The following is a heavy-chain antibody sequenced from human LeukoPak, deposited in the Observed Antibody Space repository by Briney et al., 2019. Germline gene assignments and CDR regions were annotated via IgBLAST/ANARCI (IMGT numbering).Heavy chain of an antibody. CDR2: IYYRGST. Sequence: SETLSLTCTVSGGSISSYYWSWIRQPPGKGLEWIGYIYYRGSTNYNPSLKSRVTISVDTSKNQFSLKLSSVTAADTAVYYCARGIQLWSEYYYMDVWGKGTTVTVSS. J-gene: IGHJ6*03. D-gene: IGHD5-18*01. V-gene: IGHV4-59*01. CDR3: ARGIQLWSEYYYMDV. CDR1: GGSISSYY.